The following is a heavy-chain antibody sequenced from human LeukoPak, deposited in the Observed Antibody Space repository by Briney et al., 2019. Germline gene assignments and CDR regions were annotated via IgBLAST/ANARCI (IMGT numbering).Heavy chain of an antibody. CDR1: GFSFSTYA. CDR2: IWHDGSIE. D-gene: IGHD3-9*01. J-gene: IGHJ4*02. CDR3: AKRASDWYYFDY. Sequence: GRSLRLSCTASGFSFSTYAMHWVRQAPGKGLEWVAVIWHDGSIEYYDASVKGRFTISRDISKNTLFLQMISLRAEDTAVYYCAKRASDWYYFDYWGQGNLVTVSS. V-gene: IGHV3-33*06.